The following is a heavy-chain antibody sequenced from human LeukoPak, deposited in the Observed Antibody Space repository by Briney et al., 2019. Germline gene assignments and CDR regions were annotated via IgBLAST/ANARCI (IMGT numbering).Heavy chain of an antibody. D-gene: IGHD4-17*01. Sequence: GGSLRLSCAASGFTFSSYSMNWVRQAPGKGLEWVSSISSSSSYIYYAHSVKGRFTISRDNAKNSLYLQMNSLRAEDTAVYYCARDSKDDYGDTDAFDIWGQATMVTVSS. V-gene: IGHV3-21*01. CDR3: ARDSKDDYGDTDAFDI. CDR1: GFTFSSYS. CDR2: ISSSSSYI. J-gene: IGHJ3*02.